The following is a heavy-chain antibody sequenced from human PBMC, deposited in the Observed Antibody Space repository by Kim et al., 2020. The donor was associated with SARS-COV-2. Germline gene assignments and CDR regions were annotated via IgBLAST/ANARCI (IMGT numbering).Heavy chain of an antibody. J-gene: IGHJ3*02. V-gene: IGHV3-53*01. CDR2: IYSGGST. CDR3: ARGLGGYGWGAFDI. D-gene: IGHD3-16*01. CDR1: GFTVSSNY. Sequence: GGSLRLSCAASGFTVSSNYMSWVRQAPGKGLEWVSVIYSGGSTYYADSVKGRFTISRYNSKNTLYLQMNSLRAEDTAWYYCARGLGGYGWGAFDIWGQGTMVTVSS.